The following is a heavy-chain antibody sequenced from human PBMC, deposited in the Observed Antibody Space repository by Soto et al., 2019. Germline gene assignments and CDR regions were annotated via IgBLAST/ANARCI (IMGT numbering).Heavy chain of an antibody. V-gene: IGHV1-18*01. Sequence: ASVKVSCKASGYTFTSYGISWVRQAPGQGLEWMGWISAYNGNTNYAQKLQGRVTMTTDTSTSTAYMELRSLRSDDTAVYYCARSGGSYYDYYYGMDVWGQGTTVTVSS. CDR2: ISAYNGNT. J-gene: IGHJ6*02. D-gene: IGHD1-26*01. CDR1: GYTFTSYG. CDR3: ARSGGSYYDYYYGMDV.